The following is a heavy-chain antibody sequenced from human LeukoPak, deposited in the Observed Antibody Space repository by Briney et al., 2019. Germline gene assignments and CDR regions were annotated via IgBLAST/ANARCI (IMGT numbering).Heavy chain of an antibody. CDR3: ARVIAVAGGTMDV. J-gene: IGHJ6*03. CDR2: VKQDGSEK. V-gene: IGHV3-7*01. CDR1: GFTFSSYW. D-gene: IGHD6-19*01. Sequence: GGSLRLSCAASGFTFSSYWMSWVRQAPGKGLEWVANVKQDGSEKYYVDSVKGRFTISRDNAKNSLYVQMNSLRAEDTAVYYCARVIAVAGGTMDVWGKGTTVTVSS.